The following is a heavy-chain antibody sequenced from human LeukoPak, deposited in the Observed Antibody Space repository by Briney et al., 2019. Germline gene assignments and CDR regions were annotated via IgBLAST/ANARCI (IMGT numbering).Heavy chain of an antibody. CDR2: IIPILGTA. CDR3: AGGRWLQSYIDS. Sequence: GASVKVSCKASGGTFSSYANSWVRQVPGQGLEWMGGIIPILGTAKYAQKFQGRVTITADESTSTVYMDLSSLRSEDTAMYYCAGGRWLQSYIDSWGQGTLVSVSS. CDR1: GGTFSSYA. V-gene: IGHV1-69*13. D-gene: IGHD5-24*01. J-gene: IGHJ4*02.